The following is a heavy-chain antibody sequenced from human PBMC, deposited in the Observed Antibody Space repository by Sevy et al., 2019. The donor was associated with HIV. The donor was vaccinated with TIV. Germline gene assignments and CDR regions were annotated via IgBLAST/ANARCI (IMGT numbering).Heavy chain of an antibody. D-gene: IGHD6-13*01. CDR1: GFTFSSYW. V-gene: IGHV3-74*01. CDR3: ARGAAAGTFDY. Sequence: GGSLRLSCAASGFTFSSYWMHWVRQAPGKGLVWVSRVNSDGSSTSYADSVKGRFTISRDNAKNTLYLQMNSLRAEDTAVYYCARGAAAGTFDYWGHGTLVTVSS. J-gene: IGHJ4*01. CDR2: VNSDGSST.